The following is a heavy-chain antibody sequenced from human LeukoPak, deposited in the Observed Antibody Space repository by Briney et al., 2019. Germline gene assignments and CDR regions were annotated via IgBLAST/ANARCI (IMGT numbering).Heavy chain of an antibody. CDR3: ARDKYSSSWYYYYMDV. CDR1: GYTFTSFG. D-gene: IGHD6-6*01. Sequence: SVKVSCKASGYTFTSFGISWVRQAPGQGLEWMGWISAYNGNTNYAQKLQGRVTMTTDTSTSTAYMELRSLRSDDTAVYYCARDKYSSSWYYYYMDVWGKGTTVTVSS. CDR2: ISAYNGNT. V-gene: IGHV1-18*01. J-gene: IGHJ6*03.